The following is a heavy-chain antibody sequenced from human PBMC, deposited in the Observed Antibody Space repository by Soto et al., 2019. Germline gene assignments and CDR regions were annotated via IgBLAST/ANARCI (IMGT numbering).Heavy chain of an antibody. Sequence: GGSLRLSCAASGFSFSDHYMDWVRQAPGKGLEWVGRSRNKANSYTTEYAASVQGRFTISRDDSKNSLYLQMNSLKIEDTAVYYCVRVLGGSGYAFDFWGQGTMVTVSS. J-gene: IGHJ3*01. CDR2: SRNKANSYTT. CDR3: VRVLGGSGYAFDF. CDR1: GFSFSDHY. D-gene: IGHD6-25*01. V-gene: IGHV3-72*01.